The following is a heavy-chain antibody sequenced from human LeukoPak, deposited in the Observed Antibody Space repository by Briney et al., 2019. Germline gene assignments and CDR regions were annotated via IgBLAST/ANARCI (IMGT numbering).Heavy chain of an antibody. Sequence: PGGSLRLSCAASGFTFSTYGMHWVRQAPGKGLEWVAVIWYDGSNKYYADSVKGRLTISRDNSKNTLYLQMNSLRAEDTAVYYCARDFYVCSKSYYIGYWGHGTLVTVSS. J-gene: IGHJ4*01. D-gene: IGHD3-10*02. CDR3: ARDFYVCSKSYYIGY. CDR1: GFTFSTYG. CDR2: IWYDGSNK. V-gene: IGHV3-33*01.